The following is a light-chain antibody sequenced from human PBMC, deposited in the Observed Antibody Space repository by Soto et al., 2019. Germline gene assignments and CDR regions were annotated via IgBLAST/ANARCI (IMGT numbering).Light chain of an antibody. J-gene: IGKJ1*01. CDR2: KTS. V-gene: IGKV1-5*03. Sequence: DIQMTQSPSTLSASVGDRVSITCRASQSVASWLAWYQHKPGKAPRLLIYKTSILQTGVPSRFSGSGAGTEFTLTISSLQPDDLATYYCQQYNTFSRTFGQGTKVDIK. CDR3: QQYNTFSRT. CDR1: QSVASW.